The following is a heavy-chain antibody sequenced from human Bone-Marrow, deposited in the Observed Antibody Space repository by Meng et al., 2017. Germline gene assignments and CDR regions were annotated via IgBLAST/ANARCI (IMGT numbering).Heavy chain of an antibody. J-gene: IGHJ6*02. V-gene: IGHV1-46*02. CDR1: GYTFNNYY. CDR2: INPSTGTT. Sequence: ASVKVSCKPSGYTFNNYYIHWVRQAPGQGPEWMGIINPSTGTTSNAQKFQGRVTMTSDTSTSTIYIELNTLRCEDTAVYYCAGVANKTYSTSWSRGIDVWGQGTTVTVSS. D-gene: IGHD6-13*01. CDR3: AGVANKTYSTSWSRGIDV.